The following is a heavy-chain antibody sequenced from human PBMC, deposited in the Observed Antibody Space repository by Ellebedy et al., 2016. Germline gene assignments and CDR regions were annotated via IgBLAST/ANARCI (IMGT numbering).Heavy chain of an antibody. CDR3: ARDSASHLRFSYTDY. D-gene: IGHD4-11*01. CDR1: GFNFRTYD. J-gene: IGHJ4*01. CDR2: DSSDGSEQ. V-gene: IGHV3-30*14. Sequence: GESLKISXAASGFNFRTYDIHWVRQAPGKGLEWVAFDSSDGSEQHYADSVKGRFTISRDNAQGSLFLEMNSLRAEDTAVYYCARDSASHLRFSYTDYWGRGTLIAVSS.